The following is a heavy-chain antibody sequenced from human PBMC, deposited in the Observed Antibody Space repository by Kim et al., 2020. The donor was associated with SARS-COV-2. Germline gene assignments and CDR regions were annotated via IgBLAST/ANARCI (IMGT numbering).Heavy chain of an antibody. CDR3: ARGGRIVVVDGWFDP. V-gene: IGHV4-39*07. D-gene: IGHD3-22*01. Sequence: SETLSLTCTVSGGSISSSSYYWGWIRQPPGKGLEWIGSIYYSGSTYYNPSLKSRVTISVDTSKNQFSLKLSSVTAADTAVYYCARGGRIVVVDGWFDPWGQGTLVTVSS. CDR2: IYYSGST. CDR1: GGSISSSSYY. J-gene: IGHJ5*02.